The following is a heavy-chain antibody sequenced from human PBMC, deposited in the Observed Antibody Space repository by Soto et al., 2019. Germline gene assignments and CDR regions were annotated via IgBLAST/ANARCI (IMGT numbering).Heavy chain of an antibody. CDR3: AKEKGYEGVRKGRDV. CDR1: GFTFDDYA. Sequence: EVQLVESGGGLVQPGRSLRLSCAASGFTFDDYAMYWVRQAPGKGLDWVSGISWNSGTKGYADSVKGRFTISRDNANKSLYLQMNRVIAEGTGWYYCAKEKGYEGVRKGRDVWGQGATVTVTS. D-gene: IGHD2-2*01. V-gene: IGHV3-9*01. J-gene: IGHJ6*02. CDR2: ISWNSGTK.